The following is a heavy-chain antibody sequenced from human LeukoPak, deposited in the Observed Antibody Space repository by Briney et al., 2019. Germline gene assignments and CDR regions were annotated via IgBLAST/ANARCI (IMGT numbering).Heavy chain of an antibody. CDR2: IIPIFGTA. J-gene: IGHJ4*02. CDR3: ARVGSSDTNDY. V-gene: IGHV1-69*13. Sequence: ASVKVSCKASGGTFSSYAISWARQAPGQGLEWMGGIIPIFGTANYAQKFQGRVTITADESTSTAYMELSSLRSEDTAVYYCARVGSSDTNDYWGQGTLVTVSS. D-gene: IGHD6-19*01. CDR1: GGTFSSYA.